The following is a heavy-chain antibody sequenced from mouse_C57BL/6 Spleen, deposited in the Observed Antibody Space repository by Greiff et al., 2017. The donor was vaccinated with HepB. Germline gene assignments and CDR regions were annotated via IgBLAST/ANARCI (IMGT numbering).Heavy chain of an antibody. CDR1: GFTFSSYT. D-gene: IGHD5-1*01. Sequence: VKLVESGGGLVKPGGSLKLSCAASGFTFSSYTMSWVRQTPEKRLEWVATISGGGGNTYYPDSVKGRFTISRDNAKNTLYLQMSSLRSEDTPLYYCARHTYYYAMDYWGQGTSVTVSS. V-gene: IGHV5-9*01. J-gene: IGHJ4*01. CDR3: ARHTYYYAMDY. CDR2: ISGGGGNT.